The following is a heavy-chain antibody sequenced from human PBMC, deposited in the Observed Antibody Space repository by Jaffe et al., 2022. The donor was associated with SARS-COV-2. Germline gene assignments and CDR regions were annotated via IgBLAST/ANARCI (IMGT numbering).Heavy chain of an antibody. J-gene: IGHJ6*02. D-gene: IGHD6-13*01. V-gene: IGHV3-7*03. CDR3: ARDGVQQLVLSYYYGMDV. CDR1: GFTFSSYW. CDR2: IKQDGSEK. Sequence: EVQLVESGGGLVQPGGSLRLSCAASGFTFSSYWMSWVRQAPGKGLEWVANIKQDGSEKYYVDSVKGRFTISRDNAKNSLYLQMNSLRAEDTAVYYCARDGVQQLVLSYYYGMDVWGQGTTVTVSS.